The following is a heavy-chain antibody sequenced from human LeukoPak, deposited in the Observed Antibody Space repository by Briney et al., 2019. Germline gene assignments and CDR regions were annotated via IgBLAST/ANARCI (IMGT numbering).Heavy chain of an antibody. V-gene: IGHV3-48*03. CDR2: ISSSGSTI. D-gene: IGHD3-10*01. CDR3: ARDGSGSYYIAQSYYYYYMDV. CDR1: GFTFSSYE. Sequence: PGGSLRLSCAASGFTFSSYEMNWVRQAPGKGLEWVSYISSSGSTIYYADSVKGRFTISRDNAKNSLYLQMNSLRAEDTAVYYCARDGSGSYYIAQSYYYYYMDVWGKGTTVTISS. J-gene: IGHJ6*03.